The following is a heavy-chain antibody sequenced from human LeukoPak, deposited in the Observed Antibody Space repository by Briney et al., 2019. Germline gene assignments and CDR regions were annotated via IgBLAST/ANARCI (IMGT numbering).Heavy chain of an antibody. CDR2: IYPGDSDT. CDR3: ATVGYYYDSSGLLFDY. V-gene: IGHV5-51*01. D-gene: IGHD3-22*01. J-gene: IGHJ4*02. CDR1: GYSFTSYW. Sequence: GASLKISCKGSGYSFTSYWIGWVRPMPGKGLEWMGIIYPGDSDTRYSPSFQGQVTISADKSISTAYLQWSSLKASDTAMYYCATVGYYYDSSGLLFDYWGQGTLVTVSS.